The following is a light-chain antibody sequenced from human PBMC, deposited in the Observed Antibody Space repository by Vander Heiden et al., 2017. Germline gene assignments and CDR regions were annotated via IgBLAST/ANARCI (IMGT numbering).Light chain of an antibody. J-gene: IGLJ1*01. CDR3: SSYTSSSTLSV. CDR2: EVS. CDR1: SSDVGGYNS. V-gene: IGLV2-14*01. Sequence: QSALTQPASVAGSPGQSITIPCTGTSSDVGGYNSVSWYQQHPGKAPKLMIYEVSNRPPGVSSRFSGSKSGNTASLTISGLQAEDEADYYCSSYTSSSTLSVFGTGTKVTVL.